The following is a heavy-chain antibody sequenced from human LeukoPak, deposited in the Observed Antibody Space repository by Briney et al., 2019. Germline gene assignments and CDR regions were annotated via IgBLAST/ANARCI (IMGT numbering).Heavy chain of an antibody. J-gene: IGHJ5*02. D-gene: IGHD2-2*02. CDR1: GGSISSYY. CDR3: ARVIVVVPAAIVWFDP. CDR2: IYYSGST. V-gene: IGHV4-59*01. Sequence: PSETLSLTCTVSGGSISSYYWSWIRQPPGKGLEWIGYIYYSGSTNYNPSLKSRVTISVDTSKNQFSLKLSSVTAADTAVYYCARVIVVVPAAIVWFDPWGQGTLVTVSS.